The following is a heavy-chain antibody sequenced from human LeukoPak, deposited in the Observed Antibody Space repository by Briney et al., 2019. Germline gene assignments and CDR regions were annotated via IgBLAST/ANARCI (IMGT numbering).Heavy chain of an antibody. CDR3: ARDEDVDTAMAFDY. D-gene: IGHD5-18*01. CDR1: GFTFSSYA. V-gene: IGHV3-23*01. Sequence: GSLRLSCAASGFTFSSYAMSWVRQAPGKGPEWVSAISDSGGSTYYADSVKGRFTISRDNSKNTLYLQMNSLRAEDTAVYYCARDEDVDTAMAFDYWGQGTLVTVSS. CDR2: ISDSGGST. J-gene: IGHJ4*02.